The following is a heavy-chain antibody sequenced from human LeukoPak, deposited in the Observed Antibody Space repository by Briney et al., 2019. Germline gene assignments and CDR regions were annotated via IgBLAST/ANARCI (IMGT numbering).Heavy chain of an antibody. CDR2: INPSGGST. J-gene: IGHJ4*02. Sequence: ASVKVSCKASGYTFTSNYIHWVRQAPGPGLEWMGMINPSGGSTTYSQKFQGRITMARGTSTSTVYMELSSLRSEDTAVYYCARGPGTNIDYWGQGTLVTVSS. CDR3: ARGPGTNIDY. CDR1: GYTFTSNY. D-gene: IGHD3-10*01. V-gene: IGHV1-46*01.